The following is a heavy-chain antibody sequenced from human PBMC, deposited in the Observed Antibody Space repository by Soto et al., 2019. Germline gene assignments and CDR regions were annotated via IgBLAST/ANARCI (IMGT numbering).Heavy chain of an antibody. V-gene: IGHV4-31*03. CDR1: GGSISSGGYY. CDR3: ARGPSIDYGDYLDEDYYYGMDV. D-gene: IGHD4-17*01. J-gene: IGHJ6*02. CDR2: IYYSGST. Sequence: SETLSLTCTVSGGSISSGGYYWSWIRQHPGKGLEWIGYIYYSGSTYYNPSLKSRVTISVDTSKNQFSLKLSSVTAADTAVYYCARGPSIDYGDYLDEDYYYGMDVWGQGTTVTVSS.